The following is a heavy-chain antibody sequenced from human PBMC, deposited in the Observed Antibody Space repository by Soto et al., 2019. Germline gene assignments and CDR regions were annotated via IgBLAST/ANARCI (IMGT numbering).Heavy chain of an antibody. D-gene: IGHD3-22*01. CDR1: GFTFSSYG. CDR3: AKDGSSGSIDY. V-gene: IGHV3-30*18. Sequence: PGGSLRLSCAASGFTFSSYGMHWVRQAPGKGLEWVAVISYDGSNKYYADSVKGRFTISRDNSKNTLYLQMNSLRAEDTAVYYCAKDGSSGSIDYWGQGTLVTVSS. J-gene: IGHJ4*02. CDR2: ISYDGSNK.